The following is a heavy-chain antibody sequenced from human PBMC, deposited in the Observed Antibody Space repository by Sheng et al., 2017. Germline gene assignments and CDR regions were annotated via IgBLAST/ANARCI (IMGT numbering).Heavy chain of an antibody. V-gene: IGHV4-38-2*01. D-gene: IGHD2-8*01. CDR2: IYHSGST. Sequence: QVQLQESGPGLVKPSETLSLTCAVSGYSISSGYYWGWIRQPPGKGLEWIGSIYHSGSTYYNPSLKSRVTISVDTSKNQFSLKLSSVTAADTAVYYCARLYCTNGVCYSSVSVGGVDYWGQGTLVTV. J-gene: IGHJ4*02. CDR3: ARLYCTNGVCYSSVSVGGVDY. CDR1: GYSISSGYY.